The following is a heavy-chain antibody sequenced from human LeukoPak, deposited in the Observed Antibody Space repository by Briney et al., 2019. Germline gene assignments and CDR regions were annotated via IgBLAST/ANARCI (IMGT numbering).Heavy chain of an antibody. CDR3: ARYYYDTSGAYYFDY. Sequence: SETLSLTCTVSGGSISSGGYYWSWIRQHPGKGLEWIGYIYYSGSTYYNPSLKSRVTISVDTSKNQFSLKLSSVTAADTAAYYCARYYYDTSGAYYFDYWGQGTLVTVSS. CDR1: GGSISSGGYY. D-gene: IGHD3-22*01. CDR2: IYYSGST. J-gene: IGHJ4*02. V-gene: IGHV4-31*03.